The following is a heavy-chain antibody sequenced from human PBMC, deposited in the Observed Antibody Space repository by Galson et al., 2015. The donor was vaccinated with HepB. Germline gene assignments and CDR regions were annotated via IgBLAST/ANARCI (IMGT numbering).Heavy chain of an antibody. D-gene: IGHD3-22*01. CDR3: AKWGDSSGYYYFDY. V-gene: IGHV3-30*18. CDR1: GFTFSSYG. J-gene: IGHJ4*02. CDR2: ISYDGSNK. Sequence: SLRLSCAASGFTFSSYGMHWVRQAPGKGLEWVAVISYDGSNKYYADSVKGRFTISRDNSKNTLYLQMNSLRAEDTAVCYCAKWGDSSGYYYFDYWGQGTLVTVSS.